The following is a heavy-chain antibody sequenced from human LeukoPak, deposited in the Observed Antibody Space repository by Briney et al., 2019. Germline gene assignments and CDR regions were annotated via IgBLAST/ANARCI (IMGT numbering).Heavy chain of an antibody. D-gene: IGHD6-19*01. J-gene: IGHJ4*02. CDR1: GFTFSSYG. CDR3: AKIYSSPDY. CDR2: IPYDGSNK. V-gene: IGHV3-30*18. Sequence: GGSLRLSCAASGFTFSSYGMHWVRQAPGKGLEWVAVIPYDGSNKYYADSVKGRFTISRDNSKNTLYLQMNSLRAEDTAVYYCAKIYSSPDYWGQGTLVTVSS.